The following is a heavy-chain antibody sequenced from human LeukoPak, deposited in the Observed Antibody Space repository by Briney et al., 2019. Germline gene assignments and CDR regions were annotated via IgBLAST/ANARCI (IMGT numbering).Heavy chain of an antibody. Sequence: GGSLRLSCVATGFTFSNYWMHWVRQPPGKGLVWVSRIYVDGRTTNYADSVKGRFTISRDNAKNTVYLEMNSLSVEDTATYYCIRDFRSADLWGQGTLVTVTS. J-gene: IGHJ5*02. CDR2: IYVDGRTT. V-gene: IGHV3-74*01. CDR1: GFTFSNYW. CDR3: IRDFRSADL.